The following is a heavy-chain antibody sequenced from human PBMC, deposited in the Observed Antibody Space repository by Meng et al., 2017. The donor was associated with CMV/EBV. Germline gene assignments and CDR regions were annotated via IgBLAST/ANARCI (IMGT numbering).Heavy chain of an antibody. D-gene: IGHD6-13*01. Sequence: GESLKISCAASGFTVSSNYMSWVRQAPGKGLEWVSVIYSGGSTYYADSVKGRFTISRDNAKNSLYLQMNSLRAEDTAVYYCARGVAAAFWFDPWGQGTLVTVSS. CDR1: GFTVSSNY. CDR3: ARGVAAAFWFDP. V-gene: IGHV3-53*01. J-gene: IGHJ5*02. CDR2: IYSGGST.